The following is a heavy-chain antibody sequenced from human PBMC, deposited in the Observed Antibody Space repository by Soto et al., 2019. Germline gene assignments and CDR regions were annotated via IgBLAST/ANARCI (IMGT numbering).Heavy chain of an antibody. CDR1: GGSFSGYS. CDR2: INHSGST. D-gene: IGHD2-15*01. CDR3: ARGRRSVVVVAATRGRLAYFDY. Sequence: QVQLQQWGAGLLKPSETLSLPCAVYGGSFSGYSWSWIRPPPGTGLEWIGEINHSGSTNYNPSLKSRVTISVDTAKNQFSRKLSSVTAADTAVYYGARGRRSVVVVAATRGRLAYFDYWGQGTLVTVSS. V-gene: IGHV4-34*01. J-gene: IGHJ4*02.